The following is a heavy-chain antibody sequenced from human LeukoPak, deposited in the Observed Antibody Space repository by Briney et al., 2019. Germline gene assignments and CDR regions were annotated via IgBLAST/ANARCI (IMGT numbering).Heavy chain of an antibody. D-gene: IGHD2-15*01. Sequence: PSETLSLTCTVSGGSISSYYWSWIRQPPGMGLEWIGYIYYSGSTNYNPSLKSRVTISVDTSKSQFSLKLSSVTAADTAVYYCARRVVAGPFYYYYGMDVWGQGTTVTFSS. V-gene: IGHV4-59*08. CDR3: ARRVVAGPFYYYYGMDV. CDR2: IYYSGST. J-gene: IGHJ6*02. CDR1: GGSISSYY.